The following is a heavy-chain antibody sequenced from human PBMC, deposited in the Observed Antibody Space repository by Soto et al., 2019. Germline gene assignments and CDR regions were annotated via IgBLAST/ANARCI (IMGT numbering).Heavy chain of an antibody. CDR2: IYPGDSDT. Sequence: PGESLKISCKGSGYSFTGFWIGWVRQMPGKGLELMGIIYPGDSDTTYSPSFQGQVTISVDKSIRTAYLQWSSLKASDTAMYYYATSLIDVMIVVAPGAFDIWGQGTMVTVSS. J-gene: IGHJ3*02. V-gene: IGHV5-51*01. CDR1: GYSFTGFW. CDR3: ATSLIDVMIVVAPGAFDI. D-gene: IGHD3-22*01.